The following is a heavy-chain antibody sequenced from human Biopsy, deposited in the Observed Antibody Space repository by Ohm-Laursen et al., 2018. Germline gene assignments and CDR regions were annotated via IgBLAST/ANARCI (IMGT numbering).Heavy chain of an antibody. CDR1: GDSISSYY. D-gene: IGHD2-15*01. J-gene: IGHJ2*01. Sequence: GALSLTCSVSGDSISSYYWSWIRKPPGKGLEWIGYVYYTGSTAYNPSLQSRVTISVDTSKNHFSLRLRSVTPADTAIYYCARDRGYSSDMTVPWYFDLWGRGTLVTVSS. CDR3: ARDRGYSSDMTVPWYFDL. CDR2: VYYTGST. V-gene: IGHV4-59*01.